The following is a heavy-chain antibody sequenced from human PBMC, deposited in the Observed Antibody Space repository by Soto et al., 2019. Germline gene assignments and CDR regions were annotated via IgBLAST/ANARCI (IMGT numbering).Heavy chain of an antibody. CDR3: ARSQGGSSSLDIYYYYYYGMDG. V-gene: IGHV1-69*01. J-gene: IGHJ6*02. D-gene: IGHD2-15*01. CDR2: IIPIFGTA. Sequence: QVQLVQSGAEVKKPGSSVKVSCKAPGCTFSSYAISWVRQAPGQGLEWMGGIIPIFGTAKYAQKFQGRVTITADESTSTGYMELSSLRSEDTAVYYCARSQGGSSSLDIYYYYYYGMDGWGQGTTVTVSS. CDR1: GCTFSSYA.